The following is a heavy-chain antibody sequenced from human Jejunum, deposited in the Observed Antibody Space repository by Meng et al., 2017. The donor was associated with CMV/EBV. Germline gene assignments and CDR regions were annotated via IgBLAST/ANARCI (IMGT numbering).Heavy chain of an antibody. J-gene: IGHJ4*02. D-gene: IGHD1-14*01. CDR3: AREGTNSYYFDY. Sequence: VPGDSISSGDSSWSWIRQPPGKGLAWIGCIYESGSTSYNPSLESRVTISVDTSKNQFSLKVMSVTAADTAVYYCAREGTNSYYFDYWGQGTLVTVSS. CDR1: GDSISSGDSS. CDR2: IYESGST. V-gene: IGHV4-30-4*01.